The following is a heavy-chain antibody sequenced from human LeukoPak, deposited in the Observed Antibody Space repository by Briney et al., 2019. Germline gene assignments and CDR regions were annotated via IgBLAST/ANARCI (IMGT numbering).Heavy chain of an antibody. Sequence: GGSLRLSCAASGFTFSSYAMSWVRQAPGKGLEWVSAISGSGGSTYYADSVKGRFTISRDNSKNTLYLQMNSLRAEDTAVYYCAKDDCSSTSCYGGYWGQGTLVTVSS. CDR1: GFTFSSYA. CDR2: ISGSGGST. CDR3: AKDDCSSTSCYGGY. J-gene: IGHJ4*02. D-gene: IGHD2-2*01. V-gene: IGHV3-23*01.